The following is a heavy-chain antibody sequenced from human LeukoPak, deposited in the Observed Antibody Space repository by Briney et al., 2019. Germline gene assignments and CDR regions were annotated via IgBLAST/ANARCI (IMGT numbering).Heavy chain of an antibody. Sequence: SETLSLTCAVYGGSFSGYYWSWIRQPPGKGLEWIGEINHSGSTNYNPSLKSRVTISVDTSKNQFSLKLSSVTAADTAAYYCARGPATDIVLMVYAMSRHFDYWGQGTLVTVSS. D-gene: IGHD2-8*01. CDR2: INHSGST. J-gene: IGHJ4*02. CDR1: GGSFSGYY. V-gene: IGHV4-34*01. CDR3: ARGPATDIVLMVYAMSRHFDY.